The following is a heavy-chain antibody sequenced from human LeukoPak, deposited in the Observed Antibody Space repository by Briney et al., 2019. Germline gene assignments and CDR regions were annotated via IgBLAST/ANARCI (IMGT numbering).Heavy chain of an antibody. Sequence: SGTLSLTCTVSGGSLSTYYWSWIRQAPGKGLEWIGYIYYTGSTYYNPSLKSRVTISVDTSKNQFSLKLSSVTAADTAVYNCARRFSGLLWFGEFCDYWGQGTLVTVSS. CDR1: GGSLSTYY. CDR2: IYYTGST. V-gene: IGHV4-59*01. J-gene: IGHJ4*02. D-gene: IGHD3-10*01. CDR3: ARRFSGLLWFGEFCDY.